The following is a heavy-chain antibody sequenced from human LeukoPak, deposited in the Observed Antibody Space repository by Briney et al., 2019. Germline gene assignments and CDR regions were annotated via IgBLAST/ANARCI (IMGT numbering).Heavy chain of an antibody. J-gene: IGHJ3*02. D-gene: IGHD1-26*01. Sequence: PSETLSLTCTVSGGSISTYYWSWIRQPPGEGLEWIGSIYYSGTTHSNPSLKSQATISVDTSKNHLSLKVNSVTAADTAVYYCARGASGTLYDAFDIWGRGTMVTVSS. CDR3: ARGASGTLYDAFDI. V-gene: IGHV4-59*01. CDR1: GGSISTYY. CDR2: IYYSGTT.